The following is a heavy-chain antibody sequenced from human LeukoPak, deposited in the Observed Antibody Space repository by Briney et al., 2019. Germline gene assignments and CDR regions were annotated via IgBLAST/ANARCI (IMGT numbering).Heavy chain of an antibody. CDR3: AQGLREIPS. J-gene: IGHJ5*02. CDR2: ITSNSDDI. Sequence: GRSLRLSCAASGFRLDDYAMHWVRQVPGKGLEWVSGITSNSDDIGYADSVEGRFTISRDNARNSLYLQMNSLRVDDTALYYCAQGLREIPSWGQGTLVTVSS. CDR1: GFRLDDYA. V-gene: IGHV3-9*01. D-gene: IGHD1-26*01.